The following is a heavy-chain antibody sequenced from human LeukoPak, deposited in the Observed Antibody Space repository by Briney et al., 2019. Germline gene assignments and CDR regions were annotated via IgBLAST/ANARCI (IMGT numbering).Heavy chain of an antibody. CDR2: IYYTGST. J-gene: IGHJ5*02. V-gene: IGHV4-59*08. Sequence: SETLSLTCTVSGGSINNYYWSWIRQPPGKGLEWIGYIYYTGSTNYNPSLKSRVTILIDTSKNHFSLKLTSVTAAVTAVYYCARHLGAAGVLRFDPWGQGTLVTVSS. D-gene: IGHD3-3*01. CDR3: ARHLGAAGVLRFDP. CDR1: GGSINNYY.